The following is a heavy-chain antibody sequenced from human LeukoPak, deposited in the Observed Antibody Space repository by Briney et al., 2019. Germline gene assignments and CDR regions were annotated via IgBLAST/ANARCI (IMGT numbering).Heavy chain of an antibody. V-gene: IGHV3-33*01. J-gene: IGHJ6*02. D-gene: IGHD2-2*02. CDR1: GFTFSSYG. Sequence: GRSLRLSCAASGFTFSSYGMRWVRQAPGKGLEWVAVIWYDGSNKYYADSVKGRFTISRDNSKNTLYLQMNSLRAEDTAVYYCARDGYCSSTSCYKGDYYYYGMDVWGQGTTVTVSS. CDR2: IWYDGSNK. CDR3: ARDGYCSSTSCYKGDYYYYGMDV.